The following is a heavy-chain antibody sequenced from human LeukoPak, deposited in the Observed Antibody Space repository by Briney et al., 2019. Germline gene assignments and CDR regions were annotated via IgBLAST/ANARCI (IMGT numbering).Heavy chain of an antibody. Sequence: PSETLSLTCTVSGGSIKDYYWSWIRQPPGKGLEWIGYIYNSGSTNYNPSLKSRVTISLDTSKNQFSLKLSSVTAADTAVYFCARANRYAGGDRHFDYWGQGTLVTVSS. D-gene: IGHD1-14*01. J-gene: IGHJ4*02. CDR2: IYNSGST. V-gene: IGHV4-4*09. CDR1: GGSIKDYY. CDR3: ARANRYAGGDRHFDY.